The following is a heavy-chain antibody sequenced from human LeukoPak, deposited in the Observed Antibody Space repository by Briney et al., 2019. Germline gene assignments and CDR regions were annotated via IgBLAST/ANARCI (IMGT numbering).Heavy chain of an antibody. Sequence: GGSLRLSCAASGFTFSDYSMHWVRQAPGKGLNWVAFVRYDGNNKYYADSVKGRFTISRDNSKNTLYLQMNSLRAEDTAVYYCAKGSGSYLSPLYYFDYWGQGTLVTVSS. CDR3: AKGSGSYLSPLYYFDY. J-gene: IGHJ4*02. CDR1: GFTFSDYS. CDR2: VRYDGNNK. V-gene: IGHV3-30*02. D-gene: IGHD1-26*01.